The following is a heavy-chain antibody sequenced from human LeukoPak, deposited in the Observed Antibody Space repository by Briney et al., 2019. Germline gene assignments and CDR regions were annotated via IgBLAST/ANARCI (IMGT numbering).Heavy chain of an antibody. CDR1: GFTFSSYA. Sequence: GGSLRLSCAASGFTFSSYAMHWVRQAPGKGLEWVAVISYDGSNKYYADSVKGRFTISRDNSKNTLYLQMNSLRAEDTAVYYCARDGGGDSSGYYSFDYWGQGTLVTVSS. J-gene: IGHJ4*02. CDR3: ARDGGGDSSGYYSFDY. V-gene: IGHV3-30*04. CDR2: ISYDGSNK. D-gene: IGHD3-22*01.